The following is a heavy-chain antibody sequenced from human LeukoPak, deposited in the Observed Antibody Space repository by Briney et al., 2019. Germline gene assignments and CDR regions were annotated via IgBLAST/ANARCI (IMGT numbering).Heavy chain of an antibody. CDR2: IRSKAYGGTT. CDR3: TRALGGSGYYMDV. D-gene: IGHD3-10*01. CDR1: GFSFGDYA. Sequence: PGGSLRLSCTVSGFSFGDYAMSWVRQAPGKGPEWVAFIRSKAYGGTTEYGASVTGRFTISTDASKSIAYLQMNSLKNEDTAVYYCTRALGGSGYYMDVWGKGTTVTVSS. V-gene: IGHV3-49*04. J-gene: IGHJ6*03.